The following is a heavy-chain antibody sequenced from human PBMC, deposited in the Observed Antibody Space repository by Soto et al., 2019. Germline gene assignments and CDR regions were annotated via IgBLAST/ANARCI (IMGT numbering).Heavy chain of an antibody. Sequence: QVTVKESGPVLVKPTETLTLTCTVSGFSFSNAGLGVSWIRQPPGKALEWLAHIFSNDEKSYSTSLKSRLTISKDTSKSQVVLIMTNMDPVDTATYYCASTYSASWYWFDPWGQGTLATVSS. J-gene: IGHJ5*02. D-gene: IGHD6-13*01. CDR3: ASTYSASWYWFDP. V-gene: IGHV2-26*04. CDR2: IFSNDEK. CDR1: GFSFSNAGLG.